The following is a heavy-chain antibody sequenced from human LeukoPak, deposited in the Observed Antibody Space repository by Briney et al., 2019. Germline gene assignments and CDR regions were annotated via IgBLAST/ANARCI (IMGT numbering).Heavy chain of an antibody. CDR3: ARIQADYDYVWGSYRPYFDY. CDR2: IYPGDSDT. Sequence: GESLKISCKGSGYSFTSCWIAWVRQMPGKGLEWMGIIYPGDSDTRYSPSFQGQVTISADKSISTAYLQWSSLKASDTAMYYCARIQADYDYVWGSYRPYFDYWGQGTLVTVSS. J-gene: IGHJ4*02. D-gene: IGHD3-16*02. V-gene: IGHV5-51*01. CDR1: GYSFTSCW.